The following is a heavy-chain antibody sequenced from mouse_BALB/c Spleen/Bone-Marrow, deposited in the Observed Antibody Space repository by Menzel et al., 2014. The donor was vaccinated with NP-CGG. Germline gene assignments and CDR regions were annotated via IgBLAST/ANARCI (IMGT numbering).Heavy chain of an antibody. CDR2: IDPANGNT. V-gene: IGHV14-3*02. J-gene: IGHJ4*01. Sequence: EVQLQQSGAELVKPGASVKLSCTASGFNIKDTYMHWVKQRPEQGLEWIGRIDPANGNTKYDPKFQGKATITAGTSSNTAYLQLSSLTSEDTAVYYCARDSPYAMDYWGQGTSVTVSS. CDR3: ARDSPYAMDY. CDR1: GFNIKDTY.